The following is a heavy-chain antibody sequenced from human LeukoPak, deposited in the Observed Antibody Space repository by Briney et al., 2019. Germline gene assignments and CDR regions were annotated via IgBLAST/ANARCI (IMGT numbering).Heavy chain of an antibody. D-gene: IGHD6-13*01. CDR1: GGSISSSY. J-gene: IGHJ3*02. CDR3: ARRGSSSWYWHAFDI. CDR2: IYYSGRT. V-gene: IGHV4-59*08. Sequence: KPSETLSLTRTVSGGSISSSYWSWIRQPPGKGLEWIGYIYYSGRTNYNPSLKSRGTISGGTSKNQFSLKLSSVTAADTAVYYCARRGSSSWYWHAFDIWGQGTMVTVPS.